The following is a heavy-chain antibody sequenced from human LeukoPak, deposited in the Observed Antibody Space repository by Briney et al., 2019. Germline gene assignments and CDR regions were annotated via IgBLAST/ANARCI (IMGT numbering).Heavy chain of an antibody. CDR2: INHSGST. J-gene: IGHJ3*02. V-gene: IGHV4-34*01. Sequence: KPSETLSLTCAVYGGSFSGYYWSWIRQPPGKGLEWIGEINHSGSTNYNPSLKSRVTISVDTSKNQFSLKLSSVTAADTAVYYCAKSNGYGLVDIWGQGTMVTVSS. D-gene: IGHD3-10*01. CDR1: GGSFSGYY. CDR3: AKSNGYGLVDI.